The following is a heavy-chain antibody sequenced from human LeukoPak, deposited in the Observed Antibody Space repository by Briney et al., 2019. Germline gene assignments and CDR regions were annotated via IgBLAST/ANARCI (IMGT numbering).Heavy chain of an antibody. Sequence: VASVKVSCKASGGTFSSYAISWVRQAPGQELEWMGGIIPIFGTANYAQKFQGRVTITTDESTSTAYMELSSLRSEDTAVYYCARGSAFYDSSGYLSYYFDYWGQGTLVTVSS. CDR3: ARGSAFYDSSGYLSYYFDY. D-gene: IGHD3-22*01. CDR1: GGTFSSYA. V-gene: IGHV1-69*05. CDR2: IIPIFGTA. J-gene: IGHJ4*02.